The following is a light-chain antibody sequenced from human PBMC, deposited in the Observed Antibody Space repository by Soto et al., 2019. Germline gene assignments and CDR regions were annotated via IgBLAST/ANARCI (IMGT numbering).Light chain of an antibody. CDR3: QQYNTYS. Sequence: VMTQSPAILSVSPGERATLSCRASQSVSTNVAWYQQIPGQTPRLLIYGASTRATGIPVRFSGSGSGTEFTLTISSLQSEDFATYYCQQYNTYSFGQGTKLEIK. V-gene: IGKV3-15*01. CDR1: QSVSTN. J-gene: IGKJ2*01. CDR2: GAS.